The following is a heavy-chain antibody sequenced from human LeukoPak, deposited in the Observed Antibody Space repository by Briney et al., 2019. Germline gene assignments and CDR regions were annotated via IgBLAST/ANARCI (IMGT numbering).Heavy chain of an antibody. D-gene: IGHD2-2*01. CDR3: AKGSVPTAAPIFDY. J-gene: IGHJ4*02. CDR2: IYSGGST. V-gene: IGHV3-53*05. CDR1: GFTVSSNY. Sequence: GGSLRLSCAASGFTVSSNYMSWVRQAPGKGLEWVSVIYSGGSTYYADSVKGRFTISRDNSKNTLYLQMNSLRAEDRAVYYCAKGSVPTAAPIFDYWGQGTLVTVSS.